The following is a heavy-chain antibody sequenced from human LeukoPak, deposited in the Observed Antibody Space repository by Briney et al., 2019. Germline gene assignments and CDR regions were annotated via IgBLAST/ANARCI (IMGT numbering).Heavy chain of an antibody. V-gene: IGHV4-59*01. CDR3: ARYAFNKFFDY. Sequence: SETLSLTCTVSGGSISNYYWSWIRQPPGKGLEWIGYIYYSGSTNYNPSLKSRVTMSVDTSKNQFSLKLSSVTAADTAVYYCARYAFNKFFDYWGQGTLVTVSS. CDR2: IYYSGST. CDR1: GGSISNYY. J-gene: IGHJ4*02. D-gene: IGHD1/OR15-1a*01.